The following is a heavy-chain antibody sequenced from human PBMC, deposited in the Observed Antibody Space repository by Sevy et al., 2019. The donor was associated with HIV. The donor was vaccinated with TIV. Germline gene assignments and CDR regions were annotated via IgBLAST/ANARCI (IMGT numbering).Heavy chain of an antibody. CDR1: GYTLTELS. CDR2: FDPEDGET. J-gene: IGHJ6*02. CDR3: ATDIVLQQPDPEDYYYYGMDV. D-gene: IGHD6-13*01. V-gene: IGHV1-24*01. Sequence: ASVKVSCKVSGYTLTELSMHWVRQAPGKGLEWMGGFDPEDGETIYAQKFQGRVTMTEDTSTDTAYMELSSLRSEDTAVYYCATDIVLQQPDPEDYYYYGMDVWGQGTTVTVSS.